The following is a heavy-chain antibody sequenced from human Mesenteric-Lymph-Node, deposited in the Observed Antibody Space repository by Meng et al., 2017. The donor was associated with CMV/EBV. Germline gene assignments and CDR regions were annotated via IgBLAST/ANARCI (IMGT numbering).Heavy chain of an antibody. V-gene: IGHV1-8*02. CDR3: ARDWGYCSSTSCYGMDV. CDR2: MNPNSGNT. J-gene: IGHJ6*02. Sequence: ASVKVSCKASGYTFTGYYMHWVRQATGQGLEWMGWMNPNSGNTGYAQKFQGRVTMTRNTSISTAYMELSSLRSEDTAVYYCARDWGYCSSTSCYGMDVWGQGTTVTVSS. D-gene: IGHD2-2*01. CDR1: GYTFTGYY.